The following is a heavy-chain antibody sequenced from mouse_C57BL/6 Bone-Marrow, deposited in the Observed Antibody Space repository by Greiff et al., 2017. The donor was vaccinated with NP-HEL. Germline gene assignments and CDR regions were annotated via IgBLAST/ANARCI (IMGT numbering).Heavy chain of an antibody. CDR2: ILPSIGRT. D-gene: IGHD1-1*01. Sequence: VQLQQSGSELRSPGSSVKLSCKDFDSEVFPIAYMSWVRQKPGHGFEWIGGILPSIGRTIYGEKFEDKATLDADTLSNTAYLELNSLTSEDSAIYYCERRTTVVAKRGDWYFDVWGTGTTVTVSS. J-gene: IGHJ1*03. V-gene: IGHV15-2*01. CDR3: ERRTTVVAKRGDWYFDV. CDR1: DSEVFPIAY.